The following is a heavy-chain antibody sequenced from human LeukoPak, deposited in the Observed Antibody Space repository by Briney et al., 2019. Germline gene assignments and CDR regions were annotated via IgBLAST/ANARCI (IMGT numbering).Heavy chain of an antibody. CDR3: AREFGSEDY. CDR1: GFTFSSYA. CDR2: ISASGGDI. V-gene: IGHV3-23*01. J-gene: IGHJ4*02. Sequence: GGSLRLSCAASGFTFSSYAMSWVRQAPGKGLEWVSGISASGGDIYYADPVKGRFTMSRDNSRNTLYLQMNSLRAEDTAVYYCAREFGSEDYWGQGTLVTVSS. D-gene: IGHD2-15*01.